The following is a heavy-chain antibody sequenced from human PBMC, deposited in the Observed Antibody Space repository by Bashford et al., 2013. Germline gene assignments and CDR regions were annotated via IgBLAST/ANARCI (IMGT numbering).Heavy chain of an antibody. Sequence: GESLKISCKVFGDSFTSYWIAWVRLMPGKGLEWMGIIYPSNSETRYSPSFQGQVTISADKSISTAYLQWSSLKASDTAIYYCARPRLPGYGSFYYDMDVWGQGDHGHRLL. V-gene: IGHV5-51*01. CDR2: IYPSNSET. CDR3: ARPRLPGYGSFYYDMDV. J-gene: IGHJ6*02. D-gene: IGHD2-2*01. CDR1: GDSFTSYW.